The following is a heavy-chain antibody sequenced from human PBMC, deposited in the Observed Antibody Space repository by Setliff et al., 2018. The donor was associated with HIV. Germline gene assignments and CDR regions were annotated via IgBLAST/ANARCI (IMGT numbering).Heavy chain of an antibody. CDR2: ISSSGSTI. V-gene: IGHV3-48*03. CDR1: GFTFSSYE. J-gene: IGHJ4*02. D-gene: IGHD6-19*01. Sequence: GGSLRLSCAASGFTFSSYEMNWVRQAPGKGLEWVSYISSSGSTIYYADSVKGRFTISRDNAKNSLYLQMNSLRAEDTAVYYCARGPYSSGWSMDYWGQGTLVTVSS. CDR3: ARGPYSSGWSMDY.